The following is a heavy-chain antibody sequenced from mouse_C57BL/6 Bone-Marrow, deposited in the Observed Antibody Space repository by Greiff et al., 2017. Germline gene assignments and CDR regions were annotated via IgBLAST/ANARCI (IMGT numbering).Heavy chain of an antibody. Sequence: EVQLQQSGPVLVKPGASVKMSCKASGYTFTDYYMNWVKQSHGKSLEWIGGINPYNGGTSYNQKFKGKATLTVDKTSSTAYIELNSLTSEDSAVYYCDYYGSSPFGYWGKGTTLTFSS. CDR2: INPYNGGT. V-gene: IGHV1-19*01. CDR3: DYYGSSPFGY. J-gene: IGHJ2*01. D-gene: IGHD1-1*01. CDR1: GYTFTDYY.